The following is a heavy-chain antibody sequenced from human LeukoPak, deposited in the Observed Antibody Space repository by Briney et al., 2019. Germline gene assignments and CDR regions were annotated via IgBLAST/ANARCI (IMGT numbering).Heavy chain of an antibody. Sequence: PGGSLRLSCTASGFTFRDCGMHCVRQAPGKGLEWVAVISHDGYNKYFADSVKGRFTISRDNSKSTLYLQMNSLRAEDTALYYCATQDGFDYKAYYGYWGQGTLVTVSS. CDR2: ISHDGYNK. J-gene: IGHJ4*02. CDR1: GFTFRDCG. CDR3: ATQDGFDYKAYYGY. D-gene: IGHD5-24*01. V-gene: IGHV3-30*03.